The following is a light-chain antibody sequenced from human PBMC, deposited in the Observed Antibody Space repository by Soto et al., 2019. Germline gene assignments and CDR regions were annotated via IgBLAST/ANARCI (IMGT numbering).Light chain of an antibody. V-gene: IGKV1-5*03. Sequence: DIQMTQSPSTLSASVGDRVTITCRASQSISSWLAWYQQKPGKAPKLLIYKASSLESGVPSRFSGSGSGTEFTLTISSLPPDDFATYYCQQYNSYRRTFGQGTKVEIK. CDR2: KAS. CDR1: QSISSW. J-gene: IGKJ1*01. CDR3: QQYNSYRRT.